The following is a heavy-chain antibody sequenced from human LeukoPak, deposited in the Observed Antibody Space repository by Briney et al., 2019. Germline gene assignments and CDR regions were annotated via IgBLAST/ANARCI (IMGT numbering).Heavy chain of an antibody. D-gene: IGHD2-2*01. CDR3: AVLMGYCSSSSCLYDAFDI. CDR1: GYTLTELS. Sequence: GASVKVSCKVSGYTLTELSTHWVRQAPGKGLEWMGGFDPEDGETIYAQKFQGRVTMTEDTSTDTAYMELSSLRSEDTAVYYCAVLMGYCSSSSCLYDAFDIWGQGTMVTVSS. CDR2: FDPEDGET. V-gene: IGHV1-24*01. J-gene: IGHJ3*02.